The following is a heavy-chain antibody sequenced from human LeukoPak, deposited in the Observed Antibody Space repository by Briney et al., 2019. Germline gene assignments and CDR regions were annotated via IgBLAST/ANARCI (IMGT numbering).Heavy chain of an antibody. Sequence: GGSLRLSCAASGFTSGDYGMGWVRQAAGKGVEWVSSISANGRNTYYADSVKGRFTMSRDNSNNMVFLQMNSLTAEDTAVYYCAKTQGYYDAWGQGALVTVRS. CDR2: ISANGRNT. CDR3: AKTQGYYDA. D-gene: IGHD2-15*01. CDR1: GFTSGDYG. V-gene: IGHV3-23*01. J-gene: IGHJ5*02.